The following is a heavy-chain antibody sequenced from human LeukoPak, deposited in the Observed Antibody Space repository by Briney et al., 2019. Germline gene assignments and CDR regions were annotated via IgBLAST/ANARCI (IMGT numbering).Heavy chain of an antibody. CDR2: ISASSNDI. Sequence: PGGSLRLSCAASGFTFSIYSMNWVRQSPGKGLEWVLSISASSNDIDYADSIKGRFTISRDNAKKSLYLQMNRLRAEDTGVYYCTRDSYCSSTSCYRGHFDSWGQGSLVTVSS. CDR1: GFTFSIYS. CDR3: TRDSYCSSTSCYRGHFDS. J-gene: IGHJ4*02. V-gene: IGHV3-21*01. D-gene: IGHD2-2*01.